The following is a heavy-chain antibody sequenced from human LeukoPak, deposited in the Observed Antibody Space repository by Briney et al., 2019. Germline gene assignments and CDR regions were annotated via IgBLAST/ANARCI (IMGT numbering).Heavy chain of an antibody. Sequence: GGSLRLSCAASGFTVSSYAMHWVRQAPGKGLEWVAVISYDGSNKYYADSVKGRFTISRDNSKNTLYLQMNSLRAEDTAVYYRARGGFWGQGTMVTVSS. J-gene: IGHJ3*01. CDR1: GFTVSSYA. V-gene: IGHV3-30*04. CDR3: ARGGF. CDR2: ISYDGSNK.